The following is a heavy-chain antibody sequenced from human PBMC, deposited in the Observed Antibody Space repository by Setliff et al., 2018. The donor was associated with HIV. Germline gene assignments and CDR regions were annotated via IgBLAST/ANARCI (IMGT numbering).Heavy chain of an antibody. CDR2: IIPIFGTA. V-gene: IGHV1-69*05. D-gene: IGHD3-10*01. CDR1: GGTFSSFA. J-gene: IGHJ6*03. Sequence: SVKVSRKASGGTFSSFAISWVRQAPGQGLEWMGGIIPIFGTANYAQKFQGRVTITTDESTTTAYMELRSLRSEDTAVYYCARETYYGSGSYLPTEYYYYYMDVWGKGTTVTVSS. CDR3: ARETYYGSGSYLPTEYYYYYMDV.